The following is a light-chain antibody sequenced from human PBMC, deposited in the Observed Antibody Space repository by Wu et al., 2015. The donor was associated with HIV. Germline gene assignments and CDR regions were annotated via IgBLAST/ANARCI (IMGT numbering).Light chain of an antibody. J-gene: IGKJ3*01. CDR1: QSVRSSH. CDR3: QQRSNWPPSFT. CDR2: AAS. V-gene: IGKV3D-20*02. Sequence: EIVLTQSPGTLSLSPGEGATLSCRASQSVRSSHLAWYQQKPGQAPRLIIHAASTRATGIPDRFSGSGSGTDFTLTISRLEPEDFAVYYCQQRSNWPPSFTFGPGTKVDIK.